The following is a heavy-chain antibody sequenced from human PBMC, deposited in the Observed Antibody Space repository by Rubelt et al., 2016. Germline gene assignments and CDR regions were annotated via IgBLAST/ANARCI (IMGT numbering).Heavy chain of an antibody. CDR3: ARENTAMVEGY. J-gene: IGHJ4*02. CDR2: NHSGST. Sequence: NHSGSTNYNPSLKSRVTISVDTSKNQFSLKLSSVTAADTAVYYCARENTAMVEGYWGQGTLVTVSS. D-gene: IGHD5-18*01. V-gene: IGHV4-34*01.